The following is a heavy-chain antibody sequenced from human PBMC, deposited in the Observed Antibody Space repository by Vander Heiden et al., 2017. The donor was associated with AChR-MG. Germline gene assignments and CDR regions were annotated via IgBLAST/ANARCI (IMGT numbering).Heavy chain of an antibody. CDR3: AREGTWGCSGASCYAH. D-gene: IGHD2-15*01. J-gene: IGHJ4*02. Sequence: QVQLQQRGAGLLKPSETLSLPCAAYGGSFSGYYWSWIRQAPGKGLEWIGEINHSGSTNYNPSLKSRVSISVDKSKNQCSLKLTSVTAAEPAVYYCAREGTWGCSGASCYAHWGQVTLVTDSS. CDR1: GGSFSGYY. CDR2: INHSGST. V-gene: IGHV4-34*01.